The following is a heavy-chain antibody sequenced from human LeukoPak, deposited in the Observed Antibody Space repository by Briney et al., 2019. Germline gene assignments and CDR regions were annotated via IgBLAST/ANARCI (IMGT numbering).Heavy chain of an antibody. J-gene: IGHJ4*02. CDR1: GGSISSYY. Sequence: SETLSLTCTVSGGSISSYYWNWLRQPAGKGLEWIGRIYTTGSTNYNPSLKSRVTISLDTARNQFSLKLSSVTAADTAVYYCARRQDGHDYWGQGTLVTVSS. V-gene: IGHV4-4*07. CDR2: IYTTGST. CDR3: ARRQDGHDY.